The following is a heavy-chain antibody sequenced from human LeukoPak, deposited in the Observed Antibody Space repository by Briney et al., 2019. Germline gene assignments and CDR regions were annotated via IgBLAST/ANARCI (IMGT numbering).Heavy chain of an antibody. CDR2: INPNSGGT. D-gene: IGHD3-10*01. Sequence: ASVKVSCKASGYTFTGYYMHWVRQAPGQGLEWMGWINPNSGGTNYAQKFQGRVTMTRDTSISTAYMELSRLRSDDTAVYYCAAVSRGSGSYYQTDYWGQGTLVTVSS. V-gene: IGHV1-2*02. CDR3: AAVSRGSGSYYQTDY. CDR1: GYTFTGYY. J-gene: IGHJ4*02.